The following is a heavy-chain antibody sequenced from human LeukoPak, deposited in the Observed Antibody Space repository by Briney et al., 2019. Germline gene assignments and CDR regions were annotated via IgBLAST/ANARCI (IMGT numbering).Heavy chain of an antibody. J-gene: IGHJ4*02. Sequence: SVKVSCKASGGTFSSHAISWVRQAPGQGLEWMGRIIPIFGTANYAQKFQGRVTITTDESTSTAYMELSSLRSEDTAVYYCARAKSRGMATFYFDYWGQGTLVTVSS. V-gene: IGHV1-69*05. CDR2: IIPIFGTA. D-gene: IGHD5-24*01. CDR3: ARAKSRGMATFYFDY. CDR1: GGTFSSHA.